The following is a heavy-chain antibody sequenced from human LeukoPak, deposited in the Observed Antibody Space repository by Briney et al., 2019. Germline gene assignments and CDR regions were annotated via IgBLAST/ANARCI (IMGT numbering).Heavy chain of an antibody. D-gene: IGHD2/OR15-2a*01. CDR1: EFTYG. J-gene: IGHJ4*02. CDR3: VSFYETY. V-gene: IGHV3-21*01. Sequence: GGSLRLSCAASEFTYGMNWVRQAPGKGLECVSAISSSGSNTYYADSVKGRFTIPKDNAKNTVYLQMNSLRAEDTAVYYCVSFYETYWGRGTLVTVSS. CDR2: ISSSGSNT.